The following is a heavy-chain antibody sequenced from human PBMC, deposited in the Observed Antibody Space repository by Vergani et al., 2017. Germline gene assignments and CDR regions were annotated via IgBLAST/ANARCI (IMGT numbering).Heavy chain of an antibody. D-gene: IGHD3-9*01. CDR2: IYSTGST. J-gene: IGHJ6*02. CDR1: GGSFNTYH. V-gene: IGHV4-59*13. CDR3: ARVMYRDEASTGYRLEGMDI. Sequence: QVQLEESGPGLVKPSETLSLTCTVSGGSFNTYHWSWIRQSPGKGLEWIGYIYSTGSTNDNPSLNSRVTMSVDTSKNQFSLKLRSVTAADTAVYFCARVMYRDEASTGYRLEGMDIWGQGTTVTISS.